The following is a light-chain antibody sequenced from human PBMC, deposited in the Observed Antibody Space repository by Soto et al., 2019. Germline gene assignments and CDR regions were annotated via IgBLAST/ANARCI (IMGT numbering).Light chain of an antibody. CDR3: QQYNNGGRP. Sequence: EIVMTQSPATLSVSPGERATLSCRASQSVSSNLAWYQQKPGQAPRLLIYGASTRATGIPARFSGSGSGTKFTLPISSLQSEDFAVCYCQQYNNGGRPFGQGTRVDIK. V-gene: IGKV3-15*01. CDR1: QSVSSN. CDR2: GAS. J-gene: IGKJ1*01.